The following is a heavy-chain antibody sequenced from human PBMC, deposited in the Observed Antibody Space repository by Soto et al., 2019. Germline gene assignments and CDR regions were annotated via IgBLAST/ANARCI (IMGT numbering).Heavy chain of an antibody. Sequence: QVQLVESGGGVVQPGRSLRLSCAASGFAFSHYGMHWVRQAPGKGLEWVAVIWYDGSDKDYADSVKGRFTISRDNSKNTLFLQMDSLRAEDTAVYYCASLKGDFIAWGQGTLVSVSS. CDR3: ASLKGDFIA. CDR2: IWYDGSDK. D-gene: IGHD3-3*01. V-gene: IGHV3-33*01. J-gene: IGHJ4*02. CDR1: GFAFSHYG.